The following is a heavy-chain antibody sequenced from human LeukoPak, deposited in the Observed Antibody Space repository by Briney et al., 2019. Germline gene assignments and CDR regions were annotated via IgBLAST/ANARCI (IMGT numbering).Heavy chain of an antibody. D-gene: IGHD3-9*01. J-gene: IGHJ5*02. Sequence: PSETLSLTCAVYGGSFSGYYWSWIRQPPGKGLEWIGEINHSGSTNYNPSLKSRVTISVDTSRNQFSLKLSSVTAADTAVYYCARAYYDILTGFLSFDPWGQGTLVTVSS. V-gene: IGHV4-34*01. CDR3: ARAYYDILTGFLSFDP. CDR2: INHSGST. CDR1: GGSFSGYY.